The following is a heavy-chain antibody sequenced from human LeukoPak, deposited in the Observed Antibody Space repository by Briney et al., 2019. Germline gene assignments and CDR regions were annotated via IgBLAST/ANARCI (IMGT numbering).Heavy chain of an antibody. CDR1: GFIFNNYG. J-gene: IGHJ4*02. Sequence: GGSLRLSCAASGFIFNNYGMSWVRQAPGKGLVWVSGLSGSGGSIWYADSVKGRFTISRDNPKNTLYLQMNSLRAEDTAIYYCVKARGAGSHKDWYFDYWGQGTLVTVSS. CDR3: VKARGAGSHKDWYFDY. CDR2: LSGSGGSI. D-gene: IGHD3/OR15-3a*01. V-gene: IGHV3-23*01.